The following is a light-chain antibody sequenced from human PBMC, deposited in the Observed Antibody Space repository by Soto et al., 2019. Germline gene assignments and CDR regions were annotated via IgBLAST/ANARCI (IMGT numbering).Light chain of an antibody. CDR2: GAS. CDR3: QQYHTSVRT. V-gene: IGKV3-20*01. J-gene: IGKJ1*01. Sequence: EIVLTQSPGTLSLSPGQRATLSCRASQSVNSYYLAWFQHKPGQPPRLLIYGASIRATGIPDRFSGSGSGTDFTLTISRLEPEDFAVYYFQQYHTSVRTFGQGTKVEIK. CDR1: QSVNSYY.